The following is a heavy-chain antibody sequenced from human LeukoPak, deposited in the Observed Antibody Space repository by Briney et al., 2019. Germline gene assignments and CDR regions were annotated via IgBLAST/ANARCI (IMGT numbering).Heavy chain of an antibody. CDR1: GGSISSSSYY. CDR2: IYYSGST. V-gene: IGHV4-39*01. J-gene: IGHJ4*02. D-gene: IGHD3-16*01. CDR3: ARFSGGADDY. Sequence: KPSETLSLTCTVSGGSISSSSYYWGWIRQPPGKGLEWIGSIYYSGSTYYNPSLKSRVTISVDTSKNRFSLRLSSVTAADTAVYYCARFSGGADDYWGQGTLVTVSS.